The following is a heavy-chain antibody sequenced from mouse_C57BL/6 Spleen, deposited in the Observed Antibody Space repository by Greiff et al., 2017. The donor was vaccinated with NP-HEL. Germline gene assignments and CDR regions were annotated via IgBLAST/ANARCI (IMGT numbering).Heavy chain of an antibody. CDR2: IDPSDSYT. CDR1: GYTFTSYW. Sequence: QVQLQQPGAELVRPGTSVKLSCKASGYTFTSYWMHWVKQRPGQGLEWIGVIDPSDSYTNYNQKFKGKATLTVDTSSSTAYMQLSSLTSEDSAVYYCAYYYGSSYCAMDYWGQGTSVTVSS. CDR3: AYYYGSSYCAMDY. D-gene: IGHD1-1*01. J-gene: IGHJ4*01. V-gene: IGHV1-59*01.